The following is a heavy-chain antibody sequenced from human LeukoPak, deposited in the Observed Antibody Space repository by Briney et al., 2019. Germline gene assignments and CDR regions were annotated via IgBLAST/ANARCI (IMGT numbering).Heavy chain of an antibody. CDR2: ISGSGGST. J-gene: IGHJ4*02. Sequence: GGSLRLSCAASGFTLSSYAMSWVRQAPGKGLEWVSAISGSGGSTYYADSVKGRFTISRDNSKNTLYLQMNSLRAEDTAVYYCAKVRRITNGGYFDYWGQGTLVTVSS. D-gene: IGHD2-8*01. V-gene: IGHV3-23*01. CDR1: GFTLSSYA. CDR3: AKVRRITNGGYFDY.